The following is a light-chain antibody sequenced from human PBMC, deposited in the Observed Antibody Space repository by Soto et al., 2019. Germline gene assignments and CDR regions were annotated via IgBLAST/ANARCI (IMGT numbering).Light chain of an antibody. CDR3: QAWDSSTVV. CDR2: QDS. CDR1: KLGDKY. J-gene: IGLJ2*01. Sequence: SYELTQPPSVSVSPGQTASINCAGDKLGDKYACWYQQKPGQSPVLVIYQDSKRPSGIPERFSGSNSGNTATLTIGGTHAMDEADYYCQAWDSSTVVFGGGTKLTVL. V-gene: IGLV3-1*01.